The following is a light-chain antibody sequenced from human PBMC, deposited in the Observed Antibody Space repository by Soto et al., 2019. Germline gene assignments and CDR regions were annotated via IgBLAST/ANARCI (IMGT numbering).Light chain of an antibody. Sequence: DIQMTQSLSTLSASVGDRVTITCRASQSISSWLAWYQQKPGKAPKLLIYKASSLESGVPSRFSGRQSGTDFTLTISSLQPDDCATYYSQQYNSLWTFGQGIKVEIK. CDR2: KAS. V-gene: IGKV1-5*03. CDR1: QSISSW. J-gene: IGKJ1*01. CDR3: QQYNSLWT.